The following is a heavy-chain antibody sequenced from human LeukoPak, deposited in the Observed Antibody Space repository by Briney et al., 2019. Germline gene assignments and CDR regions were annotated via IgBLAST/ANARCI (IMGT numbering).Heavy chain of an antibody. J-gene: IGHJ4*02. CDR3: ARGGSGSYKYYFDY. D-gene: IGHD1-26*01. CDR1: GYTFTSYY. CDR2: LNPSGSST. Sequence: GASVKVSCKASGYTFTSYYVHWVRQARGQGLEWVGILNPSGSSTSYAQNFQGRVTMTSDTSTSTVYMELSSLRSEDTAVYYCARGGSGSYKYYFDYWGQGTLVTVSP. V-gene: IGHV1-46*01.